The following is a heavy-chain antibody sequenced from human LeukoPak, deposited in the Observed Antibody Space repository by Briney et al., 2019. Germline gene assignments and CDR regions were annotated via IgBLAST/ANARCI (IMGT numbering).Heavy chain of an antibody. D-gene: IGHD6-13*01. CDR2: INAGNGNT. J-gene: IGHJ4*02. CDR1: GYTFTSYG. Sequence: ASVKVSCKASGYTFTSYGISWVRQAPGQRLEWMGRINAGNGNTKYSQNFQGRVTITRDTSASTAYMELSSLRSEDTAVYYCARDRTADGMFDYWGQGTLVTVSS. CDR3: ARDRTADGMFDY. V-gene: IGHV1-3*01.